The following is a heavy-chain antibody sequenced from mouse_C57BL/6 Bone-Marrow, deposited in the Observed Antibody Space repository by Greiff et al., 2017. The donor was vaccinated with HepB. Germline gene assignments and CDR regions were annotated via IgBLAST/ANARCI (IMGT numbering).Heavy chain of an antibody. Sequence: DVHLVESGGGLVKPGGSLKLSCAASGFTFSSYAMSWVRQTPEKRLEWVATISDGGSYTYYPDNVKGRFTISRDNAKNNLYMQISHLKSEDSAMYYCARWTIYFDYWGQGTPLPVSS. CDR3: ARWTIYFDY. J-gene: IGHJ2*01. CDR2: ISDGGSYT. CDR1: GFTFSSYA. V-gene: IGHV5-4*01.